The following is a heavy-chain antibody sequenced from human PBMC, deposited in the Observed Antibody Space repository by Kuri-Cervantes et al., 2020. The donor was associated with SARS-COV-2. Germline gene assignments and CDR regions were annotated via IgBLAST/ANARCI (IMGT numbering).Heavy chain of an antibody. CDR3: ASVVTAIDY. Sequence: SETLSLTCAVYGGSFSSYYWNWIRQPPGKGLEWIGEINHSGSTNYNPSLKSRVTISVDTSKNHFSLKLHSVTAADTAVYYCASVVTAIDYWGQGTLVTVSS. J-gene: IGHJ4*02. D-gene: IGHD2-21*02. CDR2: INHSGST. CDR1: GGSFSSYY. V-gene: IGHV4-34*01.